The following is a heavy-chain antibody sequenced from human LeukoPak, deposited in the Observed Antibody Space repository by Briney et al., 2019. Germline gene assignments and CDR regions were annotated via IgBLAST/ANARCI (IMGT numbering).Heavy chain of an antibody. Sequence: GGSLRLSCEASGFTFSTYSMNWVRQAPGKGLEWVSFLSSSSSTIYYADSVKGRFTISRDNAKNSLYLQINSLRAEDTAMYYCARDRGYYFDYWGQGALVTVSS. CDR1: GFTFSTYS. CDR2: LSSSSSTI. V-gene: IGHV3-48*01. CDR3: ARDRGYYFDY. J-gene: IGHJ4*02. D-gene: IGHD3-10*01.